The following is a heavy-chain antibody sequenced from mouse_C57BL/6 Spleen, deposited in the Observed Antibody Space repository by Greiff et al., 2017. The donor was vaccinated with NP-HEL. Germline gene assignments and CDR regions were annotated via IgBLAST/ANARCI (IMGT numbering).Heavy chain of an antibody. CDR3: ARERIYYGNYYFDY. Sequence: QVQLKESGPELVKPGASVKISCKASGYAFSSSWMNWVKQRPGKGLEWIGRIYPGDGDTNYNGKFKGKATLTADKSSSTAYMQLSSLTSEDSAVYFCARERIYYGNYYFDYWGQGTTLTVSS. D-gene: IGHD2-1*01. CDR1: GYAFSSSW. V-gene: IGHV1-82*01. CDR2: IYPGDGDT. J-gene: IGHJ2*01.